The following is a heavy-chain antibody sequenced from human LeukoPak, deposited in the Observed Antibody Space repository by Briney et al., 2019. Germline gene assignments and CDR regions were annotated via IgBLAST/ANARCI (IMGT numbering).Heavy chain of an antibody. V-gene: IGHV4-30-2*01. CDR1: GVSVGSGGYS. CDR3: VTSYCGGDCHHSHLTD. J-gene: IGHJ4*02. CDR2: IYHSGSS. Sequence: SETLSLTCAVSGVSVGSGGYSWSWLRQPPGKGLEWIGYIYHSGSSYYNPSLKSRVTIPMDRSKNQFSLKLSSVTAADTAVYYCVTSYCGGDCHHSHLTDWGPGTLVTVSS. D-gene: IGHD2-21*02.